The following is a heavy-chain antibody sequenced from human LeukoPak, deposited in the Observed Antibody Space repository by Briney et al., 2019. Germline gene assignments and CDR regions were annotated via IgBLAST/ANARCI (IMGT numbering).Heavy chain of an antibody. Sequence: ASVKVSCKASGYTFTSYGIIWVRQAPGQGLEWMGWISAYNGNTNYAQKLQGRVTMTTDTSTSTAYMELRSLRSDDTAVYYCARSEASSGWPYYFDYWGQGTLVTVSS. D-gene: IGHD6-19*01. V-gene: IGHV1-18*01. CDR2: ISAYNGNT. CDR3: ARSEASSGWPYYFDY. J-gene: IGHJ4*02. CDR1: GYTFTSYG.